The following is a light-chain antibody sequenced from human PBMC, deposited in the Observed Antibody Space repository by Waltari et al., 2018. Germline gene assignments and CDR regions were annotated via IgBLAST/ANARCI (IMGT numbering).Light chain of an antibody. CDR3: TSYITTRGDWV. J-gene: IGLJ3*02. Sequence: QSALTQPASVSGSPGQSITIPCPGTSRDAGGYTLVSWHQQHPGKAPKLLIYEVSNRPSGVSNRFSGSKSGNTASLTISGLQAEDEADYYCTSYITTRGDWVFGGGTKLTVL. V-gene: IGLV2-14*01. CDR1: SRDAGGYTL. CDR2: EVS.